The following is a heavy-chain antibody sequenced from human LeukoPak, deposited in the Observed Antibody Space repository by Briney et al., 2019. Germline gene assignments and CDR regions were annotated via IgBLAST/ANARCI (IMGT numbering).Heavy chain of an antibody. CDR2: IIGSGGST. D-gene: IGHD3-9*01. J-gene: IGHJ4*02. CDR1: GFTFSSYA. V-gene: IGHV3-23*01. CDR3: AKASQYYDILTGYSATHYFDY. Sequence: GGSLRLSCAASGFTFSSYAMSWVRQAPGKGLEWVSGIIGSGGSTDYADSVKGRFTISRDNSKNTLYLQMNSLRAEDTAVYYCAKASQYYDILTGYSATHYFDYWGQGTLVTVSS.